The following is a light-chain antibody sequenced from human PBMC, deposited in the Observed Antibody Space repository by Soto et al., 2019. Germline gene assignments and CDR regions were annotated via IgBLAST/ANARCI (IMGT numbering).Light chain of an antibody. CDR1: SSDIGRYNH. CDR2: EVS. V-gene: IGLV2-14*01. Sequence: QSALTQPASVSGSPGQSITISCIGTSSDIGRYNHVAWYQQFPGKSPELTIYEVSSRPSGVSSRFSGSKSGNTASLTISGLQAEDEADYYCIAYTGSSTSYVFGSGTKLTVL. J-gene: IGLJ1*01. CDR3: IAYTGSSTSYV.